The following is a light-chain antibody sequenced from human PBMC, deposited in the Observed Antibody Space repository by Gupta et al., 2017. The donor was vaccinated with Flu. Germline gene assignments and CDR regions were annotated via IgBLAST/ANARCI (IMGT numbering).Light chain of an antibody. V-gene: IGKV3-11*01. CDR1: QSVSSY. CDR3: QQRYNGAPRYI. CDR2: DAS. J-gene: IGKJ2*01. Sequence: VLTQSPASLSLSPGERATLFCRASQSVSSYLAWYHQKPSQAPGLVIYDASNWATDSGARFSGSGGGTDLDLTISSRVPDDYEVYYCQQRYNGAPRYIFGQGTKMEIK.